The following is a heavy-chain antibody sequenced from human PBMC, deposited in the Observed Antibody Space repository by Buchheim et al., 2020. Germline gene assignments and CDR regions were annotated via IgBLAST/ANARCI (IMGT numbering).Heavy chain of an antibody. CDR1: GFTFSSYG. J-gene: IGHJ4*02. D-gene: IGHD6-19*01. Sequence: QVQLVESGGGVVQPGRSLRLSCAASGFTFSSYGMHWVRQAPGKGLEWVAVISYDGSNKYYADSVKGRFTISRDNSKNKLYLQMNSLRAEDTAVYYCVGSSGWYAEWLADYWGQGTL. CDR2: ISYDGSNK. V-gene: IGHV3-30*03. CDR3: VGSSGWYAEWLADY.